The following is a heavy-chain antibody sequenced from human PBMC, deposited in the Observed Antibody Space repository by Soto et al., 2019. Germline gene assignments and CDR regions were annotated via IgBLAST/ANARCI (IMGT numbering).Heavy chain of an antibody. CDR3: AREWDNKSEHSSGWYDDF. CDR1: GYTFTSYA. D-gene: IGHD6-19*01. CDR2: INAGNGNT. J-gene: IGHJ4*02. V-gene: IGHV1-3*01. Sequence: ASVKVSCKASGYTFTSYAMHWVRQAPGQRLEWMGWINAGNGNTKYSQKFQGWVTMTRDTSISTAYMELSRLRSDDTAVYYCAREWDNKSEHSSGWYDDFWGQGTLVTVSS.